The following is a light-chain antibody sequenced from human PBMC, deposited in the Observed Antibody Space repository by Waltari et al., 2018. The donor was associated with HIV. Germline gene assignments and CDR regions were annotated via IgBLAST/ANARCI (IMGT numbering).Light chain of an antibody. CDR1: SSNIVEGCG. CDR3: QSYDSSLSGVL. J-gene: IGLJ2*01. V-gene: IGLV1-40*01. Sequence: VPTRPPSPSGAPVERVTIACSRSSSNIVEGCGVHWYQQLPGTGPKLLIYDISNRPSGVPDRVSGSQSCTSASLAITGLQAEDEADYYCQSYDSSLSGVLFGGGTKLTVL. CDR2: DIS.